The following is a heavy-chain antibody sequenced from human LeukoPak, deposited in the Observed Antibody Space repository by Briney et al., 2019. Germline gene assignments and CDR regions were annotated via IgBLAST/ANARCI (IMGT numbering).Heavy chain of an antibody. J-gene: IGHJ3*02. V-gene: IGHV3-21*01. CDR1: GFTFSSFT. CDR2: ISPTSSYI. Sequence: PGGSLRLSCAASGFTFSSFTMVWVRQAPGKGLEWVSSISPTSSYIYYADSLKGRFTISRDNAKNSLYLQMNSLRAEDTAVYYCARNYDSSGYYSSNDAFDIWGQGTMVTVSS. D-gene: IGHD3-22*01. CDR3: ARNYDSSGYYSSNDAFDI.